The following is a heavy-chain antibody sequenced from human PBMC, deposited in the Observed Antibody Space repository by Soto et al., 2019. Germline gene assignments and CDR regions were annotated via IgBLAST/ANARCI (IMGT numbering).Heavy chain of an antibody. CDR3: ARNFYDTGNYYARIDY. CDR2: IDWDDDK. D-gene: IGHD3-10*01. CDR1: GFSFTTSGMC. Sequence: PTLVNPTQTLTLTCTFSGFSFTTSGMCVSWIRQPPGKALEWLALIDWDDDKFYVTSLKTRLTISRDTSKNQVVLTMTNMDPLDTATYYCARNFYDTGNYYARIDYWGPGTLVTVSS. J-gene: IGHJ4*02. V-gene: IGHV2-70*01.